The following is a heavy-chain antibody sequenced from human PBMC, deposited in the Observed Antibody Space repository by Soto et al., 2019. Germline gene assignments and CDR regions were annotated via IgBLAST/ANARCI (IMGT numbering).Heavy chain of an antibody. Sequence: VQLVESGGGLVQPGGSLRLSCAASGFIFSDHYMDWVRQAPGKGLEWVGRIKNKANSYTTEYAASVKGRFTISRDDSKNSLYLQMNSLQTADTAVYYCTRISLVGATGGRYFDYWGQGTLLTVSS. V-gene: IGHV3-72*01. CDR1: GFIFSDHY. D-gene: IGHD1-26*01. CDR3: TRISLVGATGGRYFDY. CDR2: IKNKANSYTT. J-gene: IGHJ4*02.